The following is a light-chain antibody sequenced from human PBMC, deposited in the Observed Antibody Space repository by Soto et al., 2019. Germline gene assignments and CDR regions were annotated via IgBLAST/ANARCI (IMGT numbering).Light chain of an antibody. Sequence: DTQMTQSPSTLSASLGDSITITCRASQSISSWLAWYQQKPGKAPKLLIYDASSLESGVPSRFSGSGSGTEFTLTISSLQPDDFATYYCQQYNSYSSWTFGQGTKVDIK. CDR3: QQYNSYSSWT. J-gene: IGKJ1*01. V-gene: IGKV1-5*01. CDR2: DAS. CDR1: QSISSW.